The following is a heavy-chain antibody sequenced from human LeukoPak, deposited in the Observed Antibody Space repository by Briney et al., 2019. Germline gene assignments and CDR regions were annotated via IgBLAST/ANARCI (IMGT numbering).Heavy chain of an antibody. CDR3: ARVSSGSYLYFGY. V-gene: IGHV4-59*01. Sequence: SETLSLTCTVSGGSINSYYWIWIRQPPGKGLEWIGYSGNTIYNPSLKSRVTISVDTSKNQSSLNLSSVTPADSAVYYCARVSSGSYLYFGYWGQGTLVTVSS. J-gene: IGHJ4*02. D-gene: IGHD1-26*01. CDR1: GGSINSYY. CDR2: SGNT.